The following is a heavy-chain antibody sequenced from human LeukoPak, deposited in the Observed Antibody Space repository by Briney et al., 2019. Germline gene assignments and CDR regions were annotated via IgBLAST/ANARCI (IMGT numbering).Heavy chain of an antibody. CDR1: GQTFGSSA. CDR2: ISAGGSST. J-gene: IGHJ4*02. CDR3: ARVSCSGDVCYDFCDL. V-gene: IGHV3-23*01. Sequence: GGSLRLSCGASGQTFGSSAMSWVRQAPGQGLEWVASISAGGSSTYYADSMVGRLPISRDNAEHTVYLKMDSLRVEDTAVYYCARVSCSGDVCYDFCDLWGPGTRVSVS. D-gene: IGHD6-19*01.